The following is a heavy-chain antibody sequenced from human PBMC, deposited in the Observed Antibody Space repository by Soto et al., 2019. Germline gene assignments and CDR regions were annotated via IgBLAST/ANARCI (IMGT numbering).Heavy chain of an antibody. CDR1: GFTFSSYW. Sequence: GGSLRLSCAASGFTFSSYWMHWVRQAPGEGLMWVSRINPDGSTTSYADSVKGRFTISRDNAKNTLYLQMNSLRIEDTAVYYCARVPTTVTTPGMDVWGQGTTVTVSS. D-gene: IGHD4-4*01. CDR2: INPDGSTT. V-gene: IGHV3-74*01. CDR3: ARVPTTVTTPGMDV. J-gene: IGHJ6*02.